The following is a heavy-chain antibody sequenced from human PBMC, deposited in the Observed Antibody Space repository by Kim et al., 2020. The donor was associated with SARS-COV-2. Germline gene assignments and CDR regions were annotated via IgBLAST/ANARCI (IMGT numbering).Heavy chain of an antibody. CDR3: ARDSGFVFCSSTSCYHNPLAY. D-gene: IGHD2-2*01. CDR1: GYTFTSYT. J-gene: IGHJ4*02. V-gene: IGHV1-3*01. CDR2: INAGNGNT. Sequence: ASVKVSCKASGYTFTSYTIHWVRQAPGQRLEWMGWINAGNGNTKYSQKFQGRVTITRDTSASTAFMELSSLTSEDTAVYYCARDSGFVFCSSTSCYHNPLAYWSQGTLVTVSS.